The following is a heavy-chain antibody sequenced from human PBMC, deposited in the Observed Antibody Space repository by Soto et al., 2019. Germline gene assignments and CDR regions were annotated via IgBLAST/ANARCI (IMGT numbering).Heavy chain of an antibody. CDR2: IYYSGGT. J-gene: IGHJ4*02. Sequence: SETLSLTCTVSNGSISSYYWSWIRQPPGKGPEWIGYIYYSGGTNYNPSLKSRATISVDTSKNQFSLKLSSVTAADTAVYYCARGLGHYGDYYFDYWGQGTLVTVSS. V-gene: IGHV4-59*01. CDR3: ARGLGHYGDYYFDY. CDR1: NGSISSYY. D-gene: IGHD4-17*01.